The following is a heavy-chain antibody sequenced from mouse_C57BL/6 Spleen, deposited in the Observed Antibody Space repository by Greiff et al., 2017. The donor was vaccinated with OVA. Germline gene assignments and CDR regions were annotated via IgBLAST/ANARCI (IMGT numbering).Heavy chain of an antibody. CDR1: GYAFSSSW. J-gene: IGHJ1*03. V-gene: IGHV1-82*01. Sequence: VKLMESGPELVKPGASVKISCKASGYAFSSSWMNWVKQRPGKGLEWIGRIYPGDGDTNYNGKFKGKATLTADKSSSTAYMQLSSLTSEDSAVYFCAKRDYGSSYDWYFDVWGTGTTVTVSS. D-gene: IGHD1-1*01. CDR3: AKRDYGSSYDWYFDV. CDR2: IYPGDGDT.